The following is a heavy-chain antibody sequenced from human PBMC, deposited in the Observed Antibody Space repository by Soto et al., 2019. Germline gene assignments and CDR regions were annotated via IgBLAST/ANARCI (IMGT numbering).Heavy chain of an antibody. J-gene: IGHJ3*02. V-gene: IGHV3-23*01. D-gene: IGHD2-2*01. CDR3: AKPQMYQLLTPHDAFDI. CDR1: GFTFSSYA. CDR2: ISGSGGST. Sequence: EVQLLESGGGLVQPGGSLRLSCAASGFTFSSYAMSWVRQAPGKGLEWVSAISGSGGSTYYADSVKGRFTISRDNSKNTLYLQMNSLRAEDTAVYYCAKPQMYQLLTPHDAFDIWGQGTMVTVSS.